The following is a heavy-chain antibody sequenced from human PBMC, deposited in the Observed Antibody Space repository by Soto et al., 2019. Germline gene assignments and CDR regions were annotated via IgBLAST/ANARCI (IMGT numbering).Heavy chain of an antibody. CDR1: GFTFSSYA. Sequence: QVQLVESGGGVVQPGRSLRISCAASGFTFSSYAMHWVRQAPGKGLEWVAVISYDGSNKYYADSVKGRFTISRDNSKNTLYLQMNSLRAEDTAVYYCARASSGWMIDYWGQGTLVTVSS. D-gene: IGHD6-19*01. J-gene: IGHJ4*02. CDR3: ARASSGWMIDY. V-gene: IGHV3-30-3*01. CDR2: ISYDGSNK.